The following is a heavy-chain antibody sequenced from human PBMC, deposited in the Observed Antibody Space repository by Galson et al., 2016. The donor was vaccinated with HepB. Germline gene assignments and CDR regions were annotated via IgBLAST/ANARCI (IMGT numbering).Heavy chain of an antibody. J-gene: IGHJ6*01. CDR1: GYTFTTYA. CDR3: ARPRDYSGSGQDPYYGMDV. Sequence: SVKVSCKASGYTFTTYAMHWVRQAPGQRLEWLGWIITGNGDTKYSQKFQGRVTITRDTSASTVYMELSSLRSEDTAVYYCARPRDYSGSGQDPYYGMDVWGQGTTVTVSS. V-gene: IGHV1-3*04. D-gene: IGHD3-10*01. CDR2: IITGNGDT.